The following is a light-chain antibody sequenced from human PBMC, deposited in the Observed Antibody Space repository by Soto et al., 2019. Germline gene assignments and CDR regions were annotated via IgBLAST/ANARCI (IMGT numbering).Light chain of an antibody. Sequence: QSALTQPASVSGSPGQSITISCTGTSSDVGHYDYVSWYQQHPGKAPRLMIYDVNNRPSGVSNRFSGCKSGNTASLTISGLQAEDEADYYCNSYSTSSTPLVFGGGTKVTVL. J-gene: IGLJ2*01. V-gene: IGLV2-14*03. CDR3: NSYSTSSTPLV. CDR2: DVN. CDR1: SSDVGHYDY.